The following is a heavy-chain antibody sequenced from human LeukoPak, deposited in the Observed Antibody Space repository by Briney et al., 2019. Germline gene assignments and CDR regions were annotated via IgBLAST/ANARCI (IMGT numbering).Heavy chain of an antibody. CDR3: ARGVAVAGSYYFDY. Sequence: SETLSLTCAVYGGSFSGYYWSWIRQPPGKGLEWIGEINHSGSTNYNPSLKSRVTISVDTSKNQFSLKLSSVTAADTAVCYCARGVAVAGSYYFDYWGQGTLVTVSS. J-gene: IGHJ4*02. CDR2: INHSGST. V-gene: IGHV4-34*01. D-gene: IGHD6-19*01. CDR1: GGSFSGYY.